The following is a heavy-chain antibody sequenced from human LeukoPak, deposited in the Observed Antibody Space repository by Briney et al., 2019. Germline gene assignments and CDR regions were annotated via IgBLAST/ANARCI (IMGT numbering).Heavy chain of an antibody. CDR1: GYTFTIYD. V-gene: IGHV1-8*01. Sequence: GASVTVSFKASGYTFTIYDINWVRQAPGQGLEWMGWMNPNSGNRGYAQKFQGRVTMTRNTSISTAYMELSSLRSEDTAVYYCARGRRVRGVITNHGPYYYYYMDVWGKGTTVTVSS. CDR2: MNPNSGNR. D-gene: IGHD3-10*01. J-gene: IGHJ6*03. CDR3: ARGRRVRGVITNHGPYYYYYMDV.